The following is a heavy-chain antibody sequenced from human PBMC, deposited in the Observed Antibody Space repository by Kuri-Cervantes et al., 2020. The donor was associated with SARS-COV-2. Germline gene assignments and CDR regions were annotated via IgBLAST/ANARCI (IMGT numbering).Heavy chain of an antibody. CDR1: GYSISSGYY. Sequence: SETLSLTCTVSGYSISSGYYWGWIRQPPGKGLEWIGSIYHSGSTYYNPSLKSRVTTSVDTSKNQFSLKLSSVTAADTAVYYCARVVTNPPDYDSSGSTFDPWGQGTLVTVSS. V-gene: IGHV4-38-2*02. CDR2: IYHSGST. J-gene: IGHJ5*02. D-gene: IGHD3-22*01. CDR3: ARVVTNPPDYDSSGSTFDP.